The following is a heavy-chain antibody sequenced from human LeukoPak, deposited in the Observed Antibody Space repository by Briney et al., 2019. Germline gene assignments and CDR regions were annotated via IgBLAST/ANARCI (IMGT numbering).Heavy chain of an antibody. D-gene: IGHD5-12*01. J-gene: IGHJ3*02. V-gene: IGHV6-1*01. Sequence: SQTLSLTCAISGDSVSSNNAAWHWIRQSPSRGLEWLGRTYYRSKWYYDYAVSLKSRVTINPGTSKNHFSLQLSSVAPADTAVYFCAREDRLSLDIWGQGTMVTVSS. CDR3: AREDRLSLDI. CDR2: TYYRSKWYY. CDR1: GDSVSSNNAA.